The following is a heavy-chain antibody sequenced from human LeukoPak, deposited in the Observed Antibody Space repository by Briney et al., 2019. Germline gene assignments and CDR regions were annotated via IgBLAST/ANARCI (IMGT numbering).Heavy chain of an antibody. CDR1: GFTFSDYW. Sequence: GSLRLSCAASGFTFSDYWMTWVRQAPGKGLEWVANIKEDGSEKYYVDFVKGRFTISRDNIEDSLYLQVNSLRAEDTAVYYCARAKRGGYYGSIYYFDLWGQGTLVTVSS. V-gene: IGHV3-7*01. D-gene: IGHD3-10*01. CDR3: ARAKRGGYYGSIYYFDL. J-gene: IGHJ4*02. CDR2: IKEDGSEK.